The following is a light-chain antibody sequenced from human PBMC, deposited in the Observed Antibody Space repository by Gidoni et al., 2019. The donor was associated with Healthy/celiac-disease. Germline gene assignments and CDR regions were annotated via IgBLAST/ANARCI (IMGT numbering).Light chain of an antibody. V-gene: IGLV1-40*01. CDR2: GNS. CDR1: SSNIGAGYD. J-gene: IGLJ3*02. Sequence: VLTQPPSASGAPGQRVTISSAGSSSNIGAGYDVHWYQQLPGTAPKLLIYGNSNRPSGVPDRFSGSKSGTSASLAITGLQAEDEADYYCQSYDSSLSGWVFGGGTKLTVL. CDR3: QSYDSSLSGWV.